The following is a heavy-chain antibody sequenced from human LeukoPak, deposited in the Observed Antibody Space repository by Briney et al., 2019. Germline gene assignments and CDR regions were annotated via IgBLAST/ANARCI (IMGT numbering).Heavy chain of an antibody. V-gene: IGHV3-30*01. CDR1: GFTLGDSN. D-gene: IGHD2-2*01. Sequence: GRSLRLSCAASGFTLGDSNAHWVRQAPGKGLEWVAVIAHDGSRVYDADSVRGRFTISRDNFKNTLYLQMNSLRPEDTALYYCAKGYCSSTSCYFDYWGQGTLVTVSS. J-gene: IGHJ4*02. CDR2: IAHDGSRV. CDR3: AKGYCSSTSCYFDY.